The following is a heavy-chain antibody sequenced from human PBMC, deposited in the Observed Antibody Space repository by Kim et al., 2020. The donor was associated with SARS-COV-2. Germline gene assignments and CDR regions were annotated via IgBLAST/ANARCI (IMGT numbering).Heavy chain of an antibody. D-gene: IGHD3-3*01. J-gene: IGHJ6*03. V-gene: IGHV4-59*08. Sequence: NNRVTISIDTSKNQFSLILSSVTAADTAVYYCARLPNYDFWNHYYFYMDVWGQGTTVTVSS. CDR3: ARLPNYDFWNHYYFYMDV.